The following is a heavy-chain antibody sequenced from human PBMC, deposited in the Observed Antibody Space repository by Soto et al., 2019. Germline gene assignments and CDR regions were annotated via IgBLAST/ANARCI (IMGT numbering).Heavy chain of an antibody. CDR3: ATHLNVRGAITRHISKKQLYLQMNSQRAEDTAVYYCATDLTTVTTRVWGAAFDI. V-gene: IGHV3-53*04. D-gene: IGHD3-10*01. CDR2: IYSGGST. CDR1: GFTFSSNY. Sequence: GGSLRLSCAASGFTFSSNYMSWVRQAPGKGLEWVSVIYSGGSTYYADAVKGRFTISCNNYKNTLYLQIISRRAEDTVIETQATHLNVRGAITRHISKKQLYLQMNSQRAEDTAVYYCATDLTTVTTRVWGAAFDIWGQGTMVTVSS. J-gene: IGHJ3*02.